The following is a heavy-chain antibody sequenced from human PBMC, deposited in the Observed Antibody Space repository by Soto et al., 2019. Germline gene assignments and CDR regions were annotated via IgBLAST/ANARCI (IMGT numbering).Heavy chain of an antibody. Sequence: ASVKVSCKASGYTFTSYAMHWVRQAPGQRPEWMGWINAGNGNTKYSQKFQGRVTITRGTSASTAYMELSSLRSEDTAVYYCARRCSSTSCYDWYFDLWGRGTLVTVSS. V-gene: IGHV1-3*01. CDR2: INAGNGNT. J-gene: IGHJ2*01. D-gene: IGHD2-2*01. CDR3: ARRCSSTSCYDWYFDL. CDR1: GYTFTSYA.